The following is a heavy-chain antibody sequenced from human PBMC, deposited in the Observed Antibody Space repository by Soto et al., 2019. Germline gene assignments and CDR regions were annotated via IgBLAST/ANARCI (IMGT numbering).Heavy chain of an antibody. CDR2: IYYSGTTT. Sequence: SETLSLTCTVSGGSIRSYYWSWVRQPPGKGLEWIGYIYYSGTTTNYNPSLKSRVTLSVDTSKNQFSLKLSSVTAADTAVYYCARLGGSYAVPHFDYWGQGTLVTVSS. CDR3: ARLGGSYAVPHFDY. V-gene: IGHV4-59*08. CDR1: GGSIRSYY. D-gene: IGHD1-26*01. J-gene: IGHJ4*02.